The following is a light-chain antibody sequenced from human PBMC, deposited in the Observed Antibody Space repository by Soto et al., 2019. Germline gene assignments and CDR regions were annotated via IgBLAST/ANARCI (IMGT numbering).Light chain of an antibody. CDR3: CSYAGSSTFGV. J-gene: IGLJ2*01. V-gene: IGLV2-11*01. CDR1: SSDVGGYNY. Sequence: QSALTQPRSVSGSPGQSVTISCTGTSSDVGGYNYVSWYQQHPGKAPKLMIYDVSKRPSGVPDRFSGSKSGNTASLTISGLQAEDEADYYCCSYAGSSTFGVFGGGTKLTVL. CDR2: DVS.